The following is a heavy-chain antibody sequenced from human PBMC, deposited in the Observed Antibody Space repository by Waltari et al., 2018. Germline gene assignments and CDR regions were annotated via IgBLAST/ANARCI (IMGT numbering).Heavy chain of an antibody. V-gene: IGHV1-69*12. J-gene: IGHJ4*02. CDR2: ISPIFGPA. D-gene: IGHD3-10*01. CDR1: GGTFSSHA. CDR3: ASSGSGSYYTFSY. Sequence: QVQLVQSGAEVKKPGSSVTVSCKAPGGTFSSHATLSVRPAPGQGLEWMGGISPIFGPANYAQKFQGRVTITADESTSTAYMELSSLRSEDTAVYYCASSGSGSYYTFSYWGQGTLATVSS.